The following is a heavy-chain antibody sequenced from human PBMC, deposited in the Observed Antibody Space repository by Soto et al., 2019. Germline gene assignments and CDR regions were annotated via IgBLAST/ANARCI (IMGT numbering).Heavy chain of an antibody. Sequence: GGSLRLSCAASGFTFSSYAMHWVRQAPGKGLEWVAVISYDGSNKYYADSVKGRFTISRDNSKNTLYLQMNSLRAEDTAVYYCASAQVVPAASYYYYGMDVWGQGTTVTVS. CDR1: GFTFSSYA. D-gene: IGHD2-2*01. V-gene: IGHV3-30-3*01. CDR3: ASAQVVPAASYYYYGMDV. CDR2: ISYDGSNK. J-gene: IGHJ6*02.